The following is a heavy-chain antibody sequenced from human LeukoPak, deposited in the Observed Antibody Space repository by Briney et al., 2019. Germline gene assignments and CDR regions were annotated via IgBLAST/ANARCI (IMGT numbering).Heavy chain of an antibody. Sequence: GGSLRLSCAASGFTFSSYAMSWVRQAPGKGLEWVSAISGSGGSTYYADSVKGRFTISRDNSKNTLYLQMNSLRAEDTAVYYCAKAPAVVPAANYYYYGMDVWDKGTTVTVSS. D-gene: IGHD2-2*01. CDR3: AKAPAVVPAANYYYYGMDV. V-gene: IGHV3-23*01. CDR2: ISGSGGST. CDR1: GFTFSSYA. J-gene: IGHJ6*04.